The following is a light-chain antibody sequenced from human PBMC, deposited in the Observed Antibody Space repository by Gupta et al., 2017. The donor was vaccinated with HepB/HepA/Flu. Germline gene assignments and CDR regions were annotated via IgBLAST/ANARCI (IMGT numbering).Light chain of an antibody. CDR3: CHAHAFPLT. V-gene: IGKV1-12*01. J-gene: IGKJ4*01. Sequence: DIQVTPAPPSVPASVGDRVSIPCRGSQGLSSNLAWYQQKPWKAPKLLIYFASSLESGVPSLFSGSGSLTDFTLPIISLLPEDFATFYCCHAHAFPLTFGGGTRVEIK. CDR2: FAS. CDR1: QGLSSN.